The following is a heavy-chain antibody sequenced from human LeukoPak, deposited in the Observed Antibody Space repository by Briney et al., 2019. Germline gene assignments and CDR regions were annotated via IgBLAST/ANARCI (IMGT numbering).Heavy chain of an antibody. CDR3: ATGYYWSYYFDY. CDR1: GGSFCGYY. CDR2: INHSGST. Sequence: SETLSLTCVVYGGSFCGYYWSWIRQPPGKGLEWIGEINHSGSTNYNPSLKSRVTISVDTSSKNQFSLKLSSVTAADTAVYYCATGYYWSYYFDYWGQGTLVTVSS. D-gene: IGHD5-12*01. V-gene: IGHV4-34*01. J-gene: IGHJ4*02.